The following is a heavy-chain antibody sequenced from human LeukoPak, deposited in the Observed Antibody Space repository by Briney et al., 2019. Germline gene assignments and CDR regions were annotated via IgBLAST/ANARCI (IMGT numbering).Heavy chain of an antibody. D-gene: IGHD2-15*01. CDR2: VYYNGNA. V-gene: IGHV4-59*01. CDR1: GGSMGSNF. Sequence: SETLSLTCTVSGGSMGSNFWSWIRQPPGKVMEWIGYVYYNGNANYNPPLYRRATISIDTTKSQLSLRLSSVTAADTAVYYCARVRVGGFRNDAFDIRGPGTMVTVSS. J-gene: IGHJ3*02. CDR3: ARVRVGGFRNDAFDI.